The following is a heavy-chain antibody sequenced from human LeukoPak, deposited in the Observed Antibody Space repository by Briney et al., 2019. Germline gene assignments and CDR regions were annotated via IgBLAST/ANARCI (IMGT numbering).Heavy chain of an antibody. V-gene: IGHV1-69*05. Sequence: SVKVSCKASGYTFTGYYMHWVRQAPGQGLEWMGGIIPIFGTANYAQKFQGRVTITTDESTSTAYMELSSLRSEDTAVYYCARMSHDYYYYYMDVWGKGTTVTVSS. CDR1: GYTFTGYY. CDR2: IIPIFGTA. CDR3: ARMSHDYYYYYMDV. J-gene: IGHJ6*03.